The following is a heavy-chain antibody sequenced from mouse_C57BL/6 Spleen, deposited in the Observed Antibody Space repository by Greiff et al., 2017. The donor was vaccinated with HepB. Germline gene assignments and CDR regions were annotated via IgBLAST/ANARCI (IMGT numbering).Heavy chain of an antibody. J-gene: IGHJ2*01. D-gene: IGHD2-2*01. CDR2: IDPSDSET. CDR3: ARGDGYDVSDY. CDR1: GYTFTSYW. Sequence: QVQLQQPGAELVRPGSSVKLSCKASGYTFTSYWMHWVKQRPIQGLEWIGNIDPSDSETHYNQKFKDKATLTVDNSSSTAYMQLSSLTSEDSAVYYCARGDGYDVSDYWGQGTTLTVSS. V-gene: IGHV1-52*01.